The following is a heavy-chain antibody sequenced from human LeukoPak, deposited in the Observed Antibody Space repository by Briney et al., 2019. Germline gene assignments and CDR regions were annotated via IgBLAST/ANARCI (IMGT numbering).Heavy chain of an antibody. CDR3: ARAVRSGYYDSSGYSFDY. CDR1: GFTFSSYG. V-gene: IGHV3-30*02. CDR2: IRFDGSNK. D-gene: IGHD3-22*01. Sequence: GGSLRPSCAASGFTFSSYGMHWVRQAPGKGLEWVTFIRFDGSNKYYADSVKGRFTISRDNSKNTLFLQMNSLRAEDTAVYYCARAVRSGYYDSSGYSFDYWGQGTLVTVSS. J-gene: IGHJ4*02.